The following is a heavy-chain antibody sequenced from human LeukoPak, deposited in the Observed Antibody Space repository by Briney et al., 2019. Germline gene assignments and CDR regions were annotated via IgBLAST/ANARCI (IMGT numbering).Heavy chain of an antibody. D-gene: IGHD2-15*01. J-gene: IGHJ6*02. CDR3: AREPGIVVEAAAYGMDV. CDR2: ISAYNGNT. Sequence: ASVKVSCKASGYTFTSYGISWVRQAPGQGLEWMGWISAYNGNTNYAQKLQGRVTMTTDTSTSTAYMELRSLRSDDTAVYYCAREPGIVVEAAAYGMDVWGQGTTVTVSS. CDR1: GYTFTSYG. V-gene: IGHV1-18*01.